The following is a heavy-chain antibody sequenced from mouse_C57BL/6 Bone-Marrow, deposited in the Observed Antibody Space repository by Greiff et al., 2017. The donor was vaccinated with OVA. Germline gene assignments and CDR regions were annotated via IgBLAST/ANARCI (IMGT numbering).Heavy chain of an antibody. D-gene: IGHD3-3*01. Sequence: QVQLQQPGAELVKPGASVKMSCKASGYTFTSYWITWVKPRPGQGLEWIGDIYPGSGSTNYNEKFKSKATLTVDTSSSTAYMQLSSLTSEDSAVYYCARCRGLKVPYYFDYWGQGTTLTVSS. J-gene: IGHJ2*01. CDR2: IYPGSGST. CDR1: GYTFTSYW. V-gene: IGHV1-55*01. CDR3: ARCRGLKVPYYFDY.